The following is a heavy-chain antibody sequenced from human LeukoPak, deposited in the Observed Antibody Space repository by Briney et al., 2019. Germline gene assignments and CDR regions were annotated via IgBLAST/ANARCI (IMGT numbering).Heavy chain of an antibody. CDR2: IYYSVSGST. J-gene: IGHJ4*02. CDR3: ARGLYGTSRAGFDY. V-gene: IGHV4-61*03. CDR1: GASVSSGSYY. Sequence: SETLSLTCTVSGASVSSGSYYWSWIRQPPGKGLEWIGYIYYSVSGSTNYNPSLKSRVTISGDTSKNHFSLKLNSVTVADTAVYYCARGLYGTSRAGFDYWGQGTLVTVSS. D-gene: IGHD3-16*01.